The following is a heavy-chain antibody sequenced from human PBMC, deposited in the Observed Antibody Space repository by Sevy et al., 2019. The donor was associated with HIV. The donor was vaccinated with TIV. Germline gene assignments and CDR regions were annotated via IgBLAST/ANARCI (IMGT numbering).Heavy chain of an antibody. Sequence: ASVKVSCTLSGSSFSDFYIQWVRQAPGQGLQWMGRINPPSGDTKYAQKFQGRVTVSWDTSIKTAYLELTRLTSDDTAIYYCVGQFSGWYNWFDPWGQGTLVTVSS. J-gene: IGHJ5*02. CDR1: GSSFSDFY. CDR2: INPPSGDT. D-gene: IGHD6-19*01. V-gene: IGHV1-2*06. CDR3: VGQFSGWYNWFDP.